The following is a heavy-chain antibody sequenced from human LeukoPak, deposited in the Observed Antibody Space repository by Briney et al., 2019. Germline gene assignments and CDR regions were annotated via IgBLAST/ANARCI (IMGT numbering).Heavy chain of an antibody. CDR1: GGSVSSGSYF. D-gene: IGHD1-26*01. CDR2: IYYSGST. Sequence: PSEALSLTCTVSGGSVSSGSYFWSWIRQPPEKGLEWIGHIYYSGSTDYDPSLKSRVTISIHTSKNQFSLKLSSVTAADTAVYYYARDVPGRYYDYWGQGTLVTVSS. J-gene: IGHJ4*02. V-gene: IGHV4-61*01. CDR3: ARDVPGRYYDY.